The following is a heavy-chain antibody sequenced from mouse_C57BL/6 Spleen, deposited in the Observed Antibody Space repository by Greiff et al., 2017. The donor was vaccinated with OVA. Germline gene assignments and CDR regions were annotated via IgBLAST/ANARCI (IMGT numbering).Heavy chain of an antibody. CDR3: ARGGYYGSSFYFDY. J-gene: IGHJ2*01. CDR2: ISYDGSN. V-gene: IGHV3-6*01. D-gene: IGHD1-1*01. Sequence: EVHLVESGPGLVKPSQSLSLTCSVTGYSITSGYYWNWIRQFPGNKLEWMGYISYDGSNNYNPSLKNRISITRDTSKNQFFLKLNSVTTEDTATYYCARGGYYGSSFYFDYWGQGTTLTVSS. CDR1: GYSITSGYY.